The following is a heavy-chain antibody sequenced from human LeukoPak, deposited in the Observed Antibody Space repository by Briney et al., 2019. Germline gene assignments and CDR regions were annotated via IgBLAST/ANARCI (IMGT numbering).Heavy chain of an antibody. V-gene: IGHV3-23*01. CDR3: AKGGKSVTIFGVVIMTLFDY. Sequence: PGGSLRLSCAASGFTFSSYAMSWVRQAPGKGLEWVPAISGSGGSTYYADSVKGRFTISRDNSKNTLYLQMNSLRAEDTAVYYCAKGGKSVTIFGVVIMTLFDYWGQGTLVTVSP. D-gene: IGHD3-3*01. CDR2: ISGSGGST. CDR1: GFTFSSYA. J-gene: IGHJ4*02.